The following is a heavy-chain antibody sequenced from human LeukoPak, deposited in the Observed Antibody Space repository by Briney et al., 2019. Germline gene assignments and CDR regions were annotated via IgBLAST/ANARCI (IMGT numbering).Heavy chain of an antibody. CDR3: ARVVVRHNYSYDY. V-gene: IGHV1-18*01. Sequence: ASVKVSCKASGYTFTSHGIDWVRQAPGQGLEWVGWISTYNGNTNYAQKFQGRVTLTTDTSTSTAYMELRSLRSDDTAVYYCARVVVRHNYSYDYWGQGTLVTVSS. J-gene: IGHJ4*02. D-gene: IGHD3-10*01. CDR1: GYTFTSHG. CDR2: ISTYNGNT.